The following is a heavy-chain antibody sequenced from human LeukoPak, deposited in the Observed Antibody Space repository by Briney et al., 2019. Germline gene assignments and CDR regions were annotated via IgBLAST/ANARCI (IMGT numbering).Heavy chain of an antibody. CDR1: GGSISSSSYY. J-gene: IGHJ4*02. CDR3: ARHLYFYGSGSRYFDF. CDR2: IYHSGST. V-gene: IGHV4-39*01. Sequence: SETLSLTCTVSGGSISSSSYYWGWIRQPPGKGLEWIGSIYHSGSTYYNPSLETRVIISADTSKNQLSLGLSSVTAADTALYYCARHLYFYGSGSRYFDFWGQGTLVTVSS. D-gene: IGHD3-10*01.